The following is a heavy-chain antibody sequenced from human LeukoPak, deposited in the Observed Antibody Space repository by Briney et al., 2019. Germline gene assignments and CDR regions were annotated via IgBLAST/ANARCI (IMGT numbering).Heavy chain of an antibody. J-gene: IGHJ4*02. CDR2: IYTSGTT. Sequence: SETLSLTCTVSGGSISSYSWSWIRQPAGKGLEWIGRIYTSGTTNYNSSLKSRVTMSVDTSKNQFSLKLSSVTAADTAVYYCARVGGYNSPFVYWGQGTLVTVSS. V-gene: IGHV4-4*07. D-gene: IGHD5-24*01. CDR1: GGSISSYS. CDR3: ARVGGYNSPFVY.